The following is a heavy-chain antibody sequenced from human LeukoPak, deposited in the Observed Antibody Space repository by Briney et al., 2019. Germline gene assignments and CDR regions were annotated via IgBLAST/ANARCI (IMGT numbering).Heavy chain of an antibody. V-gene: IGHV3-23*01. CDR3: ARDSGYDPEYYFDY. Sequence: GGSLRLSCAASGFTFSSYAMSWVRQAPGKGLEWVSAISGSGGSTYYADSVKGRFTISRDNSKNTLYLQMNSLRAEDTAVYYCARDSGYDPEYYFDYWGQGTLVTVSS. CDR2: ISGSGGST. CDR1: GFTFSSYA. D-gene: IGHD5-12*01. J-gene: IGHJ4*02.